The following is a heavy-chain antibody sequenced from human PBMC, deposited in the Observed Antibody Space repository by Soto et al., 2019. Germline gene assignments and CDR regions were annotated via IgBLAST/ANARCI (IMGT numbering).Heavy chain of an antibody. CDR3: ARDARYCTNGVCYYFDY. CDR1: GYTFTSYY. CDR2: INPSGGST. V-gene: IGHV1-46*01. Sequence: ASVKVSCKASGYTFTSYYMHWVRQAPGQGLEWMGIINPSGGSTSYAQKFQGRVTMTRDTSTSTVYMELSSLRSEDTAVYYCARDARYCTNGVCYYFDYWGQGTLVTVSS. D-gene: IGHD2-8*01. J-gene: IGHJ4*02.